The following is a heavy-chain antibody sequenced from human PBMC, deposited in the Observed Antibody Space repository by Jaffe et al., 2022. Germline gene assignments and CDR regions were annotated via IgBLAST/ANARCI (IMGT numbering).Heavy chain of an antibody. CDR2: INHSGNT. CDR3: ASAMKRFLVRRNYYYMDV. CDR1: GGSFSGYY. V-gene: IGHV4-34*02. J-gene: IGHJ6*03. Sequence: QVQLQQWGAGLLKPSETLSLTCAVYGGSFSGYYWSWIRQPPGKGLEWIGEINHSGNTNYNPSLKSRVTISVDTSKNQFSLKLTSVTAADTAVYYCASAMKRFLVRRNYYYMDVWGKGTTVTVSS. D-gene: IGHD6-13*01.